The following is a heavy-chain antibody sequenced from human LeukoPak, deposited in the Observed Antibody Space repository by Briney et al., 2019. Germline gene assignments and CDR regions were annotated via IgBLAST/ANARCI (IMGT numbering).Heavy chain of an antibody. J-gene: IGHJ3*02. CDR3: ARDQRNIVVVPAASLAFDI. CDR2: IYHSGST. V-gene: IGHV4-38-2*02. D-gene: IGHD2-2*01. CDR1: GYSISSGYY. Sequence: SETLSLTCAVSGYSISSGYYWGWIRQPPGKGLEWIGRIYHSGSTHYNPSLKSRVTISVDTSKNQFSLKLSSVTAADTAVYYCARDQRNIVVVPAASLAFDIWGQGTMVTVSS.